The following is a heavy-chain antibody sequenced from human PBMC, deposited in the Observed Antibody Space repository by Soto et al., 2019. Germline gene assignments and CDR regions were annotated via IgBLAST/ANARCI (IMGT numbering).Heavy chain of an antibody. J-gene: IGHJ6*02. V-gene: IGHV3-21*01. CDR1: GFTFSRYS. D-gene: IGHD3-3*01. CDR2: ISSSSSYI. Sequence: GGSLRLSCAAPGFTFSRYSMTWVRQAPGNGLEWVSSISSSSSYIYYADSVKGRFTISRDNAKNSLYLQMNSLRADETAVYYCARDLHYDFGSGDATYGMDVWGQGATVTVSS. CDR3: ARDLHYDFGSGDATYGMDV.